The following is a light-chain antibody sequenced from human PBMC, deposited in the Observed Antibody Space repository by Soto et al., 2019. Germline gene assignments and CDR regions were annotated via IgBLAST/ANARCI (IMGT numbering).Light chain of an antibody. CDR2: DND. Sequence: QSVLTQPPSVSAAPRQKVAISCSGSSSNIANNYVSWYQQLPGTAPKLLIYDNDKRPSGIPDRFSGSKSGTSATLVITGLQTGDEADYYCGTWDNSLSAWVFGGGTKVTVL. J-gene: IGLJ3*02. V-gene: IGLV1-51*01. CDR3: GTWDNSLSAWV. CDR1: SSNIANNY.